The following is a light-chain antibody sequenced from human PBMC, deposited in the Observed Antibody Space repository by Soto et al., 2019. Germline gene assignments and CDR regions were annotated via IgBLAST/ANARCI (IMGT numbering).Light chain of an antibody. CDR2: NNN. CDR1: SSNIGTNA. V-gene: IGLV1-44*01. Sequence: QCVLPQPPSGSGAPGQRLPISCSEGSSNIGTNAVNWYQQLPGTAPKLLIYNNNQRPSGVPDRFSGSQSGTSASLAISGLQSEDEADYYCAAWDDSLNGYGFGTGTKVTVL. CDR3: AAWDDSLNGYG. J-gene: IGLJ1*01.